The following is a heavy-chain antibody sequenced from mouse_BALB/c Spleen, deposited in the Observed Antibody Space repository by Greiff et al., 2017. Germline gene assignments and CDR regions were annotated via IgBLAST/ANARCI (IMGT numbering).Heavy chain of an antibody. D-gene: IGHD3-3*01. J-gene: IGHJ2*01. CDR3: ARGEELGGYFAY. CDR1: GYTFTSYW. Sequence: VQLVESGAELARPGASVKLSCKASGYTFTSYWMQWVKQRPGQGLEWIGAIYPGDGDTRYTQKFKGKATLTADKSSSTAYMQLSSLASEDSAVYYCARGEELGGYFAYWGQGTTLTVSS. CDR2: IYPGDGDT. V-gene: IGHV1-87*01.